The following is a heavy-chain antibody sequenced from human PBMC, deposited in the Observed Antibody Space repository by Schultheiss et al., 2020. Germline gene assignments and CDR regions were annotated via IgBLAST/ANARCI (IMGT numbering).Heavy chain of an antibody. CDR1: GGSVSSGSYY. Sequence: SETLSLTCTVSGGSVSSGSYYWSWIRQPPGKGLEWIGYIYYSGTTKYNASLKSRVTISVDTSKNQFSLKLSSVTAADTAVYYCARGRRSPYYDILTGYYTHTNDAFDIWGQGTMVTVSS. J-gene: IGHJ3*02. V-gene: IGHV4-61*01. D-gene: IGHD3-9*01. CDR3: ARGRRSPYYDILTGYYTHTNDAFDI. CDR2: IYYSGTT.